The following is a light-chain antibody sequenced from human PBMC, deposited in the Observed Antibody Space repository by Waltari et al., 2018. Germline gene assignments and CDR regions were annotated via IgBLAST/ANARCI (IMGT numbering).Light chain of an antibody. V-gene: IGLV1-47*01. Sequence: QTVLTQPPSVSGTPGQRVTISCSGSSFNIGGNYVYWFQQLPGTAPKLLNYRNDERPSGVPDRFSGSKSGTSASLAISGLRSEDEAHYFCAAWDDSLSASLFGGGTKLTVL. CDR1: SFNIGGNY. CDR3: AAWDDSLSASL. CDR2: RND. J-gene: IGLJ3*02.